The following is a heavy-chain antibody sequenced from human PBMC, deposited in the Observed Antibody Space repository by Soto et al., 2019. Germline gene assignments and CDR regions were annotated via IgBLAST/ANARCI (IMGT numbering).Heavy chain of an antibody. CDR1: GFTLSGYA. V-gene: IGHV3-64*01. CDR3: ARRARPDFYYMAV. CDR2: ISSNGVGT. Sequence: PGGSLRLSCAASGFTLSGYAMDWVRQAPGKGLEYVSGISSNGVGTYYANSVQGRFTISRDNSKNTVYLQMGSLRPEDMVVYYSARRARPDFYYMAVWGKGTTVPVSS. D-gene: IGHD6-6*01. J-gene: IGHJ6*03.